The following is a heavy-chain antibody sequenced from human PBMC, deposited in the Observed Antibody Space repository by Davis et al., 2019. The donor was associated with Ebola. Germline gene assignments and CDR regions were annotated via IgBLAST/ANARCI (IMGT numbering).Heavy chain of an antibody. D-gene: IGHD3-10*01. Sequence: SETLSLTCTVSGGSISSYYWSWIRQPPGKGLEWIGEINHSGSTNYNPSLKSRVTISVDTSKNQFSLKLSSVTAADTAVYYCARQLLWFGELPHWYFDLWGRGTLVTVSS. CDR1: GGSISSYY. CDR2: INHSGST. CDR3: ARQLLWFGELPHWYFDL. J-gene: IGHJ2*01. V-gene: IGHV4-59*08.